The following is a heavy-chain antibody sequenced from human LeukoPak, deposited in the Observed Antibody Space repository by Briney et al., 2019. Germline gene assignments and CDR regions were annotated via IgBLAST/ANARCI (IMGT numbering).Heavy chain of an antibody. CDR1: GFTFSSYA. V-gene: IGHV3-23*01. J-gene: IGHJ4*02. D-gene: IGHD5-12*01. CDR2: ISASDGST. CDR3: AKTSGYDFFCFDC. Sequence: GGSLILSCAASGFTFSSYAMSWFRQAPGKGLEWVSAISASDGSTYYADSVKGRFTISRDSSKNTLYLQMNSLRAEDTAEYYCAKTSGYDFFCFDCWGQGTLVTVSS.